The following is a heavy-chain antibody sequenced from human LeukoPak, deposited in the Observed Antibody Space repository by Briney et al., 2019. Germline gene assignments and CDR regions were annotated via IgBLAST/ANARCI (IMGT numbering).Heavy chain of an antibody. Sequence: SETLSLTCTISGGSVSDYYWSWIRQSPGKGLEWIGYIYHTGSTSYSPSLKSRVTISADTSQNQFSLKLSSVTAADTAVYYCASFEVGAWGQGTLVTVSS. CDR2: IYHTGST. J-gene: IGHJ5*02. CDR1: GGSVSDYY. V-gene: IGHV4-59*02. D-gene: IGHD3-10*01. CDR3: ASFEVGA.